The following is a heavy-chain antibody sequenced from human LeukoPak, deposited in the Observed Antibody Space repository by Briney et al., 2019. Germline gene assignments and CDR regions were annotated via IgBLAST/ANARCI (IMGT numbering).Heavy chain of an antibody. J-gene: IGHJ4*02. D-gene: IGHD1-14*01. Sequence: PGGSLRLSCAASGFTFSNAWMSWVRQAPGKGLEWVARIRAGGTTDYAAPVKGRFTISRDDSMNTLSLQMDSLKTGGTAVYYCAADVPSPLAQIDYWGQGTPVTVSS. CDR1: GFTFSNAW. CDR2: IRAGGTT. V-gene: IGHV3-15*01. CDR3: AADVPSPLAQIDY.